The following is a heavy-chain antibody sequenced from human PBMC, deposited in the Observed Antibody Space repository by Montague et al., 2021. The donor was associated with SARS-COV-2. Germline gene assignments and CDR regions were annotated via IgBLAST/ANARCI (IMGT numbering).Heavy chain of an antibody. CDR2: IKYSGYV. Sequence: SETLSLTCAVSGGSFDGYYCSWIRLSPGKGPEWIGEIKYSGYVNYNPSLGSRATISIDTSQNEFSLKLTSVTAADTALYFCASRMGVRAPYDYWGQGTLVTVSS. D-gene: IGHD2-8*01. CDR1: GGSFDGYY. CDR3: ASRMGVRAPYDY. J-gene: IGHJ4*02. V-gene: IGHV4-34*01.